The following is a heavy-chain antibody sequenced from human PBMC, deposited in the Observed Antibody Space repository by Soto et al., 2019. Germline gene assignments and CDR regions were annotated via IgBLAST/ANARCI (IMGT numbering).Heavy chain of an antibody. D-gene: IGHD4-17*01. V-gene: IGHV3-30*18. J-gene: IGHJ4*02. Sequence: QVQLVESGGGVVQPGRSLRLSCAASGFTFSSYGMHWVRQAPGKGLEWVAVISYDGSNKYYADSVKGRFTISRDNSKNTLYLQMNSLRAEDTAVYYCANLDYGGNSEPFDYWGQGTLVTVSS. CDR3: ANLDYGGNSEPFDY. CDR1: GFTFSSYG. CDR2: ISYDGSNK.